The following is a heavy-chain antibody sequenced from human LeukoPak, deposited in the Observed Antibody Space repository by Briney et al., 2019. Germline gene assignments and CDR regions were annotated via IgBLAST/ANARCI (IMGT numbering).Heavy chain of an antibody. J-gene: IGHJ3*02. V-gene: IGHV4-31*03. D-gene: IGHD5-12*01. Sequence: SETLSLACTVSGGSISSGGYYWSWIRQHPGKGLEWIGYIYYSGSTYYNPSLKSRVTISVDTSKNQFSLKLSSVTAADTAVYYCARDQDSGYDLGAFDIWGQGTTVTVSS. CDR1: GGSISSGGYY. CDR2: IYYSGST. CDR3: ARDQDSGYDLGAFDI.